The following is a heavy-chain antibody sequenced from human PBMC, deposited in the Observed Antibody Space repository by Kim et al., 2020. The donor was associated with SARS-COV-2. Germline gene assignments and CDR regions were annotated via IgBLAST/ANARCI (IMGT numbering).Heavy chain of an antibody. CDR1: GGAMSTKY. CDR2: IYYSGST. Sequence: SETLSLTCTVSGGAMSTKYWSWIRQSPGKGLEWIGYIYYSGSTNYNPSLKSRVTMSVDTSNNQFSLKLSSVTAADTAVYYCARGTFTMWTVVEPVNWFDPWGQGILVTVSS. D-gene: IGHD2-15*01. CDR3: ARGTFTMWTVVEPVNWFDP. V-gene: IGHV4-59*13. J-gene: IGHJ5*02.